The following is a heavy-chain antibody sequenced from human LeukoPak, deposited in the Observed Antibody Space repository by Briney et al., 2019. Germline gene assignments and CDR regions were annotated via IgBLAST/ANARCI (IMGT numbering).Heavy chain of an antibody. J-gene: IGHJ4*02. CDR1: RFTFSTYA. D-gene: IGHD3-22*01. Sequence: GGSLRLSCAASRFTFSTYAMIWVRQVPGKGLEWVSSISGSGGSTYYADSVKGRFSTSRDNSKNTLYLQMNSLRVEDTAVYYCTKDVGDSRGYYPWYYDYWGQGTLVTVSS. CDR2: ISGSGGST. V-gene: IGHV3-23*01. CDR3: TKDVGDSRGYYPWYYDY.